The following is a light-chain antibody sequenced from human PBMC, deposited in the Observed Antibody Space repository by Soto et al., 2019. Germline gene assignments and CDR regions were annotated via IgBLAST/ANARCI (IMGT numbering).Light chain of an antibody. CDR2: EVT. CDR3: TSYTSSRTWV. V-gene: IGLV2-18*02. CDR1: SSDVGSYNR. Sequence: QSAQTQPPSVSGSPGQSVTISCTGTSSDVGSYNRVSWYPQPPGTAPKLMIYEVTNRPSGVPNRFSASKSGNTASLTISGLQAEDEADYYCTSYTSSRTWVFGGGTKLTVL. J-gene: IGLJ3*02.